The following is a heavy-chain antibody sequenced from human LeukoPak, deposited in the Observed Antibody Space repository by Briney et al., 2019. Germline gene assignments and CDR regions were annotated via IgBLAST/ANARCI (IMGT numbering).Heavy chain of an antibody. J-gene: IGHJ3*02. CDR1: GFTFSSYA. V-gene: IGHV3-13*01. Sequence: GGSLRLSCAASGFTFSSYAMSWVRQAPGKGLEWVSGISLDGATTYYPGSVKGRFTISRENAKNSLYLQMNSLGAGDTAVYYCARARGYCSGGSCPDAFDIWGQGTMVTVSS. CDR3: ARARGYCSGGSCPDAFDI. D-gene: IGHD2-15*01. CDR2: ISLDGATT.